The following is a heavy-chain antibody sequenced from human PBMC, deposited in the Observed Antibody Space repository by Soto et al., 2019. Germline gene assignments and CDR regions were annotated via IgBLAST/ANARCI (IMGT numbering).Heavy chain of an antibody. J-gene: IGHJ4*02. D-gene: IGHD3-22*01. CDR2: ISYDGSRT. Sequence: QVQVVESGGGVVQPGRSLRLSCAASGFTLSTYAMHWVRKAPGKGLEWLAVISYDGSRTHYAGSMEGRFTISGDTSKNTLYLQRTSLRPEDTAVYFWGREQNSGYYRTAVYWGQGTLVTVSS. V-gene: IGHV3-30-3*01. CDR1: GFTLSTYA. CDR3: GREQNSGYYRTAVY.